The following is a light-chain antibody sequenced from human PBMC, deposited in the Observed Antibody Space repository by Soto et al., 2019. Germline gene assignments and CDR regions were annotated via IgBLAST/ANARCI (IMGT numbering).Light chain of an antibody. CDR2: KAS. CDR1: QSISSW. J-gene: IGKJ4*01. Sequence: DIQMTQSPSTLSASVGDRVTITCRASQSISSWWAWYQQKPGKAPKLLIYKASSLASGVPSRFSGSGSGTEFTLTISSLQPDDFATYYCQQYNSYSLTFGGGTKVEIK. CDR3: QQYNSYSLT. V-gene: IGKV1-5*03.